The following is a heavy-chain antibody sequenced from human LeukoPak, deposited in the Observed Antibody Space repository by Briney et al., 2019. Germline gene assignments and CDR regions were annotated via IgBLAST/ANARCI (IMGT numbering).Heavy chain of an antibody. CDR1: GFTFSSYA. V-gene: IGHV3-30*18. D-gene: IGHD5-18*01. Sequence: GGSLRLSCAASGFTFSSYAMHWVRQAPGKGLEWVAVISYDGSNKYYADSVKGRFTISRDNSRNTLYLHMNSLRAEDTAVYYCAKNRMIKYSYGLDYWGQGTLVTVSS. CDR3: AKNRMIKYSYGLDY. CDR2: ISYDGSNK. J-gene: IGHJ4*02.